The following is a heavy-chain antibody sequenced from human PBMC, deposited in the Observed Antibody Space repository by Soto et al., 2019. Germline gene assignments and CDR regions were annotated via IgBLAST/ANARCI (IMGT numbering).Heavy chain of an antibody. V-gene: IGHV3-23*01. Sequence: EVQLLESGGGLVQPGGSLRLSCAASGFTFSSYALSWVRQAPGKGLEWVSAISSSGAGTYYADSVKGRFTISRDNSKKTLFLQMNILRPEDTAVYYCAKDKGCSTTTCHWNAFDIWGQGTMVTVSS. CDR2: ISSSGAGT. CDR3: AKDKGCSTTTCHWNAFDI. D-gene: IGHD2-2*01. J-gene: IGHJ3*02. CDR1: GFTFSSYA.